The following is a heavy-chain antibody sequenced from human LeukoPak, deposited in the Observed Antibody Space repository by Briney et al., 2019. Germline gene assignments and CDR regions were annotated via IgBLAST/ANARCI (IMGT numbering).Heavy chain of an antibody. J-gene: IGHJ4*02. D-gene: IGHD3-10*01. V-gene: IGHV4-34*01. Sequence: SETLSLTCAVYGGSFSTYYWNWIRQPPGKGLEWIGEINHSGITNYNPSLKSRVIISVDTSKKQSSLRLTSVTAADTAVHYCARGEPGGRDYWGQGTLVTVSS. CDR3: ARGEPGGRDY. CDR2: INHSGIT. CDR1: GGSFSTYY.